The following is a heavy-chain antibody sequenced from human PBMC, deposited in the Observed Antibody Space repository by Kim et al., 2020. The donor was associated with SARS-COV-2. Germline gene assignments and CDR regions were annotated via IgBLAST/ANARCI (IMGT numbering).Heavy chain of an antibody. CDR2: GNT. Sequence: GNTRFSQKFQGRVTITRDTSASTAYMELSSLTSEDTAMYYCARTVRLDSWGQGTLVTVSS. J-gene: IGHJ4*02. V-gene: IGHV1-3*01. D-gene: IGHD3-16*01. CDR3: ARTVRLDS.